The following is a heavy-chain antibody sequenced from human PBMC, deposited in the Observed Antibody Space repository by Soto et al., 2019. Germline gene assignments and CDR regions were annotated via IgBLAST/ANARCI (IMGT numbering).Heavy chain of an antibody. CDR1: GGTFSSYA. D-gene: IGHD2-2*01. J-gene: IGHJ6*02. CDR2: IIPIFGTA. CDR3: ARPVYQLLSYYYYGMDV. Sequence: SVKVSCKASGGTFSSYAISWVRQAPGQGLEWMGGIIPIFGTANYAQKFQGRVTITADESTSTAYMELSSLRSEDTAVYYCARPVYQLLSYYYYGMDVWGQGTTVTVS. V-gene: IGHV1-69*13.